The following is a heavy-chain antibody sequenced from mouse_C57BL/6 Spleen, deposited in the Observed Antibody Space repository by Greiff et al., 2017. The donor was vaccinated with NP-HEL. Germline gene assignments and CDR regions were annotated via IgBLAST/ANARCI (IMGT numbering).Heavy chain of an antibody. D-gene: IGHD4-1*01. V-gene: IGHV1-64*01. CDR2: IHPNSGST. Sequence: VQLQQSGAELVKPGASVKLSCKASGYTFTSYWMHWVKQRPGQGLEWIGMIHPNSGSTNYNEKFKSKATLTVDKSSSTAYMQLSSLTSEDSAVYYCARKGVGTGTSFDYWGQGTTLTVSS. J-gene: IGHJ2*01. CDR1: GYTFTSYW. CDR3: ARKGVGTGTSFDY.